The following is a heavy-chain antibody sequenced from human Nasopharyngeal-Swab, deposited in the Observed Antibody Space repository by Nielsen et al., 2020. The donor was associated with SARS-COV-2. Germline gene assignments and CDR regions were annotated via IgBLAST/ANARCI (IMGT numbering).Heavy chain of an antibody. J-gene: IGHJ2*01. D-gene: IGHD6-13*01. CDR1: GGSFSGYY. CDR2: INHSGST. V-gene: IGHV4-34*01. Sequence: SETLSLTCAVYGGSFSGYYWNWIRQPPGKGLEWIGEINHSGSTNYNPSLKSRVTMSVDSSKNHFSLKLSSVTAADTAVYYCARAIVLYSSSWFPSGWYFDLWGRGTLVTVSS. CDR3: ARAIVLYSSSWFPSGWYFDL.